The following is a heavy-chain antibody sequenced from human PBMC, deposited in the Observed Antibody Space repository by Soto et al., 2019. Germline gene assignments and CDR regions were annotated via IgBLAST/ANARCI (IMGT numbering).Heavy chain of an antibody. CDR1: GGSFSGYY. CDR2: INHSGST. J-gene: IGHJ4*02. D-gene: IGHD3-16*02. V-gene: IGHV4-34*01. Sequence: QVQLQQWGAGLLKPSETLSLTCAVYGGSFSGYYWSWIRQPPGKGLEWIGEINHSGSTNYNPSLKRRVTISVDTSKNQFSLKLSSVTAADTAVYYCARGRYVWGSYRHYYFDYWGQGTLVTVSS. CDR3: ARGRYVWGSYRHYYFDY.